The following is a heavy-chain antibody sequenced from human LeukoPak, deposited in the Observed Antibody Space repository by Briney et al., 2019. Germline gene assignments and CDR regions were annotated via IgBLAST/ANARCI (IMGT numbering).Heavy chain of an antibody. CDR3: AREKGASSGSLFLVAFDI. V-gene: IGHV4-39*02. D-gene: IGHD3-10*01. CDR1: GGSISSSSYY. CDR2: IYYSGST. Sequence: PSETLSLPCTVSGGSISSSSYYWGWIRQPPGKGLEWIGSIYYSGSTYYNPSLKSRVTISVDTSKNQFSLKLSSVTAADTAVYYCAREKGASSGSLFLVAFDIWGQGTMVTVSS. J-gene: IGHJ3*02.